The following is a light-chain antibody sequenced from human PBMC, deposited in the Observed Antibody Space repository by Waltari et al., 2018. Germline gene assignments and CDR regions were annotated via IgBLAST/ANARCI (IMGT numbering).Light chain of an antibody. CDR3: SSYKGSSNYV. CDR2: DVN. CDR1: SNDLHLYNY. J-gene: IGLJ1*01. V-gene: IGLV2-11*01. Sequence: QSALTQPRSVSGSPGQSVTISCSGTSNDLHLYNYVSWYQQHPGKTPKLLINDVNKLPSGFPDRFSGSKSGNTASLTISGLQAEDEADYYCSSYKGSSNYVXGSXXKVTVL.